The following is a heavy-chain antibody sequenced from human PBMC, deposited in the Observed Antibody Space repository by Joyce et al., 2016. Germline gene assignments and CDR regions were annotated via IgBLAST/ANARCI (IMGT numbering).Heavy chain of an antibody. CDR2: IYHSGST. CDR1: GDSFTTGGYA. D-gene: IGHD3-10*01. Sequence: QLLLQESGPGLVKTSQTLSLTCAVSGDSFTTGGYAWNWIRQPPGKGLEWSGDIYHSGSTHFTPSLQSRVTISLDRSKSQFSRKLSSVTAADTAVYYCARAPRGPGYFDSWGQGTLVTVSS. J-gene: IGHJ4*02. CDR3: ARAPRGPGYFDS. V-gene: IGHV4-30-2*01.